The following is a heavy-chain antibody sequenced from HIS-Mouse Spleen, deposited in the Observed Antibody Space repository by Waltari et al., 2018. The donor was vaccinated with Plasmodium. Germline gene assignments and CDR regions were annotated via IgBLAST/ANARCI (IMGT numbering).Heavy chain of an antibody. CDR3: ARGPGYSSGWYYFDY. J-gene: IGHJ4*02. CDR2: INHSGRT. D-gene: IGHD6-19*01. Sequence: QVQLQQWGAGLLKPSETLSLTCAVYGGSFSGYYWSWIRQPPGKGLEWSGEINHSGRTNYNPSLKSRVTISVDTSKNQFSLKLSSVTDADTAVYYCARGPGYSSGWYYFDYWGQGTLVTVSS. CDR1: GGSFSGYY. V-gene: IGHV4-34*01.